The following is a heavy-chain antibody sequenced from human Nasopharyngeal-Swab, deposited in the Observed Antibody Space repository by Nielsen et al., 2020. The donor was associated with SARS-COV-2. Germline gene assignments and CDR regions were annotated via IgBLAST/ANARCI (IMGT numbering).Heavy chain of an antibody. D-gene: IGHD1-26*01. CDR3: ASSNIVGATTFDY. CDR1: GYRFNSYW. V-gene: IGHV5-51*01. CDR2: IYPGDSDT. Sequence: GESLKISCKGSGYRFNSYWIGWVRQMPGKGLEWMGIIYPGDSDTRYSPSFQGQVTISADKSISTAYLQWSSLKASDTAMYYCASSNIVGATTFDYWGQGTLVPVSS. J-gene: IGHJ4*02.